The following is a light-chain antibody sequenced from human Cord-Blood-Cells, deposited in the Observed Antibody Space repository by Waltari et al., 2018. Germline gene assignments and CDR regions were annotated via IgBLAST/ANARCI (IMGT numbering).Light chain of an antibody. CDR2: RDN. CDR3: QSYDSSNQV. J-gene: IGLJ3*02. Sequence: NFMLTQPHSVSESPGKTVTISCTRSSGSIASNHVQWYQQRPGSAPTTVIYRDNQRPPGVPDRFSGSIDSSSNSASLTISGLKTEDESDYYCQSYDSSNQVFGGGTKLTVL. CDR1: SGSIASNH. V-gene: IGLV6-57*03.